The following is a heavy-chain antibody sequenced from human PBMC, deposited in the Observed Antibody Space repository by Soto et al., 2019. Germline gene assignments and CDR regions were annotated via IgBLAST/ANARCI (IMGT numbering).Heavy chain of an antibody. CDR2: ISAAGDP. J-gene: IGHJ6*02. CDR3: ARTDRDFYGVDV. V-gene: IGHV3-13*05. CDR1: GFTFRNYD. Sequence: EVQLVESGGGLVQPGGSLRLSCEASGFTFRNYDMHWVRQGTGKGLEWVSGISAAGDPDYADSVEGRFTISRENAQNSFFLQMNSLRVGDTAVYYCARTDRDFYGVDVWGQGNTVIASS.